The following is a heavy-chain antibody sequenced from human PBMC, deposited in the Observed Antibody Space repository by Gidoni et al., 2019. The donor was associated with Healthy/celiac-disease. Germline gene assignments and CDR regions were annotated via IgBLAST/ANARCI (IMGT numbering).Heavy chain of an antibody. CDR3: AKPPGTMVRGVRGYFQH. V-gene: IGHV3-23*01. Sequence: EVQLLESGGGLVQPGGSLRLSCAASGFSFSSSAMSWVRQVPGKGLEWVSAISGSGSSTYYADSVKGRFTISRDNSKNTLYLQMNSLRAEDTAVYYCAKPPGTMVRGVRGYFQHWGQGTLVTVSS. CDR2: ISGSGSST. CDR1: GFSFSSSA. J-gene: IGHJ1*01. D-gene: IGHD3-10*01.